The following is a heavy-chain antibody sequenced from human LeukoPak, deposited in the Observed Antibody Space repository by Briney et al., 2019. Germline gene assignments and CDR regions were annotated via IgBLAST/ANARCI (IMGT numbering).Heavy chain of an antibody. CDR2: IHYTGST. V-gene: IGHV4-61*01. Sequence: SETLSLTCTVSGGSVSSANYYWSWIRQPPGKGLEWIGYIHYTGSTNYNPSLKSRLTISVDTYKNQFSLKLTSVTAADTAVYYCARDDTVTTGFDYWGQGTLVTVSS. CDR3: ARDDTVTTGFDY. D-gene: IGHD4-17*01. CDR1: GGSVSSANYY. J-gene: IGHJ4*02.